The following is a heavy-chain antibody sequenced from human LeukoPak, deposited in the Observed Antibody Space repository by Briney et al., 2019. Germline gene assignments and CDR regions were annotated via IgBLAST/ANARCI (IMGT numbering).Heavy chain of an antibody. CDR3: ARREGASPFDY. CDR2: IYYSGST. Sequence: PSETLSLTCTVSGGSISSSSYYWGWIRQPPGEGLEWIGSIYYSGSTYYNPSLTSRVTISVDTSKNQFSLKLSSVTAADTAVYYCARREGASPFDYWGQGTLVTVSS. V-gene: IGHV4-39*01. D-gene: IGHD3-16*01. CDR1: GGSISSSSYY. J-gene: IGHJ4*02.